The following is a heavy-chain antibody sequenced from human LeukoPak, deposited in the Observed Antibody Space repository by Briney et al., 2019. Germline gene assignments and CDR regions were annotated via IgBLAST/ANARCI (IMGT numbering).Heavy chain of an antibody. CDR1: GYTFTSYY. Sequence: ASVKVSCKASGYTFTSYYMHWVRQAPGQGLEWMGWLNPNTLVTTYAQHFQGRVSMAWDTSISTGYMALNSLTSDDTAIYYCARKDGGRDGMDVWGQGTTVTVSS. D-gene: IGHD4-23*01. V-gene: IGHV1-2*02. J-gene: IGHJ6*02. CDR2: LNPNTLVT. CDR3: ARKDGGRDGMDV.